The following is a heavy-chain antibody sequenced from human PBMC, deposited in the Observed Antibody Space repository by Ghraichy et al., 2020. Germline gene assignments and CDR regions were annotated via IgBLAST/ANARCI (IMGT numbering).Heavy chain of an antibody. D-gene: IGHD1-26*01. CDR3: AREFSGTYNWYFDL. V-gene: IGHV3-23*01. CDR1: GFTFSDYA. CDR2: ISRSGSST. J-gene: IGHJ2*01. Sequence: GESLNISCAASGFTFSDYAMSWVRQAPGKGLEWVSVISRSGSSTYYADSVRGRFTISRDISRNTLYLLMNSLRAEDTAVYYCAREFSGTYNWYFDLWGRGTLVSVSS.